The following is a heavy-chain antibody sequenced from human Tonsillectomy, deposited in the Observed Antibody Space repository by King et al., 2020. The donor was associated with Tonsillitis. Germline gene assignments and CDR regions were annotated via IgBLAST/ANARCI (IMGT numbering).Heavy chain of an antibody. CDR2: INPNSGGT. D-gene: IGHD2-8*01. V-gene: IGHV1-2*04. CDR3: ARGRRGMVYAIQEYFYYMDV. J-gene: IGHJ6*03. CDR1: GYTFTGYY. Sequence: VQLVQSGAEVKNPGASVKVSCKASGYTFTGYYIHWVRQAPGQGLEWMGWINPNSGGTNYAQKFQGWVTMTRDTSISTAHMELSRLRSDDTAVYYCARGRRGMVYAIQEYFYYMDVWGKGTTVTVSS.